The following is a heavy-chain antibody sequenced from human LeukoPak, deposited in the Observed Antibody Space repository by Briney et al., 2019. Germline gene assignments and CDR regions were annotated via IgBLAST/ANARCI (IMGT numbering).Heavy chain of an antibody. CDR2: ISNSGGDT. V-gene: IGHV3-23*01. D-gene: IGHD3-10*01. CDR1: GFTFSNYA. J-gene: IGHJ4*02. CDR3: ANEEALRGTLRNYFDY. Sequence: GGSLRLSCAASGFTFSNYAMDWVRQAPGEGLEWVSSISNSGGDTYYADSVKGRFTISRDNSKNALYLQMNSLRAEDTAVYYCANEEALRGTLRNYFDYWGQGTLVTVSS.